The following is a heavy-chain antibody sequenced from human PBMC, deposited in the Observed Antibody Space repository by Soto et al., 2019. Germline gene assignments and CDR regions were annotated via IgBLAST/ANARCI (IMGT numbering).Heavy chain of an antibody. CDR1: GFSLNTPGVG. CDR2: IYWDDQK. J-gene: IGHJ4*01. D-gene: IGHD5-12*01. Sequence: QITLRESGPTLVQPKQTLTLTCSFSGFSLNTPGVGVAWIRQPPGKALEWLALIYWDDQKRYSPTLRGRLTISNDTPRNLVVHTMNNMDPVDTATYYCAHRPAAYSGYDLAYWGQGSLVIVSS. V-gene: IGHV2-5*02. CDR3: AHRPAAYSGYDLAY.